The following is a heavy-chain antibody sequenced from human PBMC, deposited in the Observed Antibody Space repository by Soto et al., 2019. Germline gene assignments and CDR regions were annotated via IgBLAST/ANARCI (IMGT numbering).Heavy chain of an antibody. CDR1: GGSISSGGYS. CDR3: ARRGYRTNGVCYYGMDV. J-gene: IGHJ6*02. V-gene: IGHV4-30-2*01. Sequence: SETLSLTCAVSGGSISSGGYSWSWIRQPPGKGLEWIGYMYHSGSTNYNPSLKSRVTISVDKSKNQFSLKLSSVTAADTAVYYCARRGYRTNGVCYYGMDVWGQGTTVTVSS. D-gene: IGHD2-8*01. CDR2: MYHSGST.